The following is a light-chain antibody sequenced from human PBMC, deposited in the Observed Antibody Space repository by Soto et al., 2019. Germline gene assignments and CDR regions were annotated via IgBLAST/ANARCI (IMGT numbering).Light chain of an antibody. CDR2: VAS. V-gene: IGKV3-20*01. J-gene: IGKJ1*01. Sequence: EIVLTQSPGTLSLSPGERATLSCRASQSVSNNYLAWYQQKPGQAPRLLIYVASNRAPGIPDRFSGSGSGTDFPLTISRLEPEDFAVYYCQQYAVSRTFGQGTRVDIK. CDR3: QQYAVSRT. CDR1: QSVSNNY.